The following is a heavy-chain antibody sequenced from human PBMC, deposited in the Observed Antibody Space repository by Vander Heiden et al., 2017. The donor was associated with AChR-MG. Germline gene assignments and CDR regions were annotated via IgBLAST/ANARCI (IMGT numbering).Heavy chain of an antibody. D-gene: IGHD3-10*01. CDR1: GFTFSSYG. CDR3: AKEDDYGSGSSASVY. CDR2: IRYDGSNK. J-gene: IGHJ4*02. V-gene: IGHV3-30*02. Sequence: QVQLVESGGGVVQPGGSLRLSCHASGFTFSSYGMHWVRQAPGKGLEWVAFIRYDGSNKYYADSGKGRFTISRDNSKNTLYMQMNRMRAEDTAVYYCAKEDDYGSGSSASVYWGQGTLVTVSS.